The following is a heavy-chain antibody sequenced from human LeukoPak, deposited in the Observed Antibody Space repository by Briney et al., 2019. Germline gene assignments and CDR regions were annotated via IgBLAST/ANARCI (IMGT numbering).Heavy chain of an antibody. V-gene: IGHV3-23*01. CDR1: GFTFDSYA. CDR3: ARSSSYYYYNAMDV. CDR2: IVGSGAST. D-gene: IGHD6-6*01. Sequence: GGSLRLSCAASGFTFDSYAMTWVRQAPGKGLEWVSAIVGSGASTNYADSVKGRLTISRDNSKNTVFLQMNRLRVDDTAVYYCARSSSYYYYNAMDVWGQGTTVTVSS. J-gene: IGHJ6*02.